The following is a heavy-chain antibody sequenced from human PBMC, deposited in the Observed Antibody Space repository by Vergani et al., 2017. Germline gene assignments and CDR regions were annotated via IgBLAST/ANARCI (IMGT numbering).Heavy chain of an antibody. CDR1: GYTFSNYY. CDR2: INPSGGHT. D-gene: IGHD3-9*01. Sequence: QVQVVQSGAEVKKSGASVKVSCNTSGYTFSNYYMHWVRQAPGQGLAWMGIINPSGGHTNYAQKFQGRVTMTRETSTSTVYMELSSLRSEDTAIYYCARGDYGILTGYRYWGQGTLVTVSA. V-gene: IGHV1-46*03. CDR3: ARGDYGILTGYRY. J-gene: IGHJ4*02.